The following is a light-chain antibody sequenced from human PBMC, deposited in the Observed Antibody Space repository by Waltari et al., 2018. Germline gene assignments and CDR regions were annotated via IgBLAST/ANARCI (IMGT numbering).Light chain of an antibody. CDR2: EGR. CDR3: CSVASPNTVI. J-gene: IGLJ2*01. V-gene: IGLV2-23*03. CDR1: SSDIWGYKL. Sequence: QSALTQPASVSGSPGQSITLPCTGTSSDIWGYKLVSWYQQHPGRAPKFLVYEGRKRPSGVTSRLCGAKAGNTASLTISGLQAEDEANYYGCSVASPNTVIFGGWTKLTVL.